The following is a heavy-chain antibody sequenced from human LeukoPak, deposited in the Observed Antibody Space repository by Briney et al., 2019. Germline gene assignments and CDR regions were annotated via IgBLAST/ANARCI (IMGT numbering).Heavy chain of an antibody. CDR2: ISGSGGST. D-gene: IGHD3-3*01. J-gene: IGHJ6*02. Sequence: GGSLRLSCAASGFTFTSYSMNWVRQAPGKGLEWVSAISGSGGSTYYADSVKGRFTISRDNSKNTLYLQMNSLRAEDTAVYYCARGYYDFWSGHFYYYYGMDVWGQGTTVTVSS. V-gene: IGHV3-23*01. CDR3: ARGYYDFWSGHFYYYYGMDV. CDR1: GFTFTSYS.